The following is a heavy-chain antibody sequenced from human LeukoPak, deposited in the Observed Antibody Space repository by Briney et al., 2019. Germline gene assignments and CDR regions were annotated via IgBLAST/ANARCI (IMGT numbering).Heavy chain of an antibody. CDR3: ARDSEVVAQH. Sequence: SVKVSCKASGGTFSSYAISWVRQAPGQGLEWMGRIIPIHGIANYAQKFQGRVTITADKSTSTAYMELSSLRSEDTAVYYCARDSEVVAQHWGQGTLVTVSS. CDR2: IIPIHGIA. D-gene: IGHD2-15*01. CDR1: GGTFSSYA. J-gene: IGHJ1*01. V-gene: IGHV1-69*04.